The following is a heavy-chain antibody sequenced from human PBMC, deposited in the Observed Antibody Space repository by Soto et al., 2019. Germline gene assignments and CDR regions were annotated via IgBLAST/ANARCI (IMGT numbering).Heavy chain of an antibody. D-gene: IGHD6-13*01. J-gene: IGHJ6*02. Sequence: ASETLSLTCTVSGGSTSSYYWSWIRQPPGKGLEWIGYIYYSGSTNYNPSLKSRVTISVDTSKNQFSLKLSSVTAADTAVYYCARDQGTSSSWGLNYYYGMDVWGQGTTVTVSS. CDR2: IYYSGST. CDR1: GGSTSSYY. V-gene: IGHV4-59*01. CDR3: ARDQGTSSSWGLNYYYGMDV.